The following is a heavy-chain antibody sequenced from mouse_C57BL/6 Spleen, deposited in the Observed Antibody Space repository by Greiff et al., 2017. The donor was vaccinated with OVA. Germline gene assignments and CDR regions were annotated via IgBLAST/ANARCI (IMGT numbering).Heavy chain of an antibody. D-gene: IGHD2-5*01. CDR2: IYPRSGNT. J-gene: IGHJ4*01. Sequence: QVQLQQSGAELARPGASVKLSCKASGYTFTSYGISWVKQRTGQGLEWIGEIYPRSGNTYYNEKFKGKATLTADKSSSTAYMELRSLTSEDSAVYFCAREEETHYSNFHYAMDYWGQGTSDTVSS. CDR1: GYTFTSYG. V-gene: IGHV1-81*01. CDR3: AREEETHYSNFHYAMDY.